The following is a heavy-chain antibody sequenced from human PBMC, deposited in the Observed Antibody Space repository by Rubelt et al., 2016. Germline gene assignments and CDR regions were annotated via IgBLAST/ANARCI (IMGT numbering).Heavy chain of an antibody. CDR3: ARDLYKGPRWLVAY. D-gene: IGHD6-19*01. CDR1: GYTFTGYY. J-gene: IGHJ4*02. V-gene: IGHV1-2*07. Sequence: QVQLVQSGAEVKKPGASVKVSCKASGYTFTGYYMHWVRQAPGQGLEWMGWINPNSGGTNYEHKFKGRVTMTRDTSISIAYMELSRLRSDDTAVYYCARDLYKGPRWLVAYWGQGTLVTVSS. CDR2: INPNSGGT.